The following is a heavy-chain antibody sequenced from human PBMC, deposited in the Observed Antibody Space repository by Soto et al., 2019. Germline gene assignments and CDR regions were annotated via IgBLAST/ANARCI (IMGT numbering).Heavy chain of an antibody. CDR2: ISAYNGNT. J-gene: IGHJ6*03. Sequence: ASVKVSCKASGYTFTSYGISWVRQAPGQGLEWMGWISAYNGNTNYAQKSQGRVTMTTDTSTDTAYMELSSLRSDDTAVYYCATRWELLPSGYYYNYMYVWGKGTAVTVS. V-gene: IGHV1-18*01. CDR1: GYTFTSYG. CDR3: ATRWELLPSGYYYNYMYV. D-gene: IGHD1-26*01.